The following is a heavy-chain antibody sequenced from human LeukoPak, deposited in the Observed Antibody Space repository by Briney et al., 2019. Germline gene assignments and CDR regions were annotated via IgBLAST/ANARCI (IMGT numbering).Heavy chain of an antibody. Sequence: SETLSLTCSVSGGSISSSSYYWGWISQPPGKGLEWIGSIYYSGSTYYNPSLKSRVTISVDTSKNQFSLKLSSVTAADTAVYYCARHRASSTSGYYFDYWGQGTLVTVSS. D-gene: IGHD2-2*01. CDR2: IYYSGST. V-gene: IGHV4-39*01. CDR1: GGSISSSSYY. CDR3: ARHRASSTSGYYFDY. J-gene: IGHJ4*02.